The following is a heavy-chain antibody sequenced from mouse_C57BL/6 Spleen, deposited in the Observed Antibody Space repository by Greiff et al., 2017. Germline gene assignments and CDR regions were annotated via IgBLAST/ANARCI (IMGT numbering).Heavy chain of an antibody. CDR2: ISYDGSN. V-gene: IGHV3-6*01. J-gene: IGHJ2*01. CDR1: GYSITSGYY. Sequence: EVKLVESGPGLVKPSQSLSLTCSVTGYSITSGYYWNWIRQFPGNKLEWMGYISYDGSNNYNPSLKNRISITRDTSKNQFFLKLKSVTTADTATYYCARGGYYVDYWGQGTTLTVSS. CDR3: ARGGYYVDY.